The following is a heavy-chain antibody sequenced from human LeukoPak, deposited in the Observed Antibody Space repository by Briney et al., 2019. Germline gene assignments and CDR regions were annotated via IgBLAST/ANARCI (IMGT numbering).Heavy chain of an antibody. D-gene: IGHD5-12*01. J-gene: IGHJ5*02. CDR2: IIPFLDTS. Sequence: PGSSVKDSCKASGGTFSNYALSWVRQAPGQGLEWMGAIIPFLDTSNYPPKFQDRVTITTDESTSTAYMELSSLRSDDTAVYYCARAQAGNYDWPLDLWGQGTLVTVSS. V-gene: IGHV1-69*05. CDR1: GGTFSNYA. CDR3: ARAQAGNYDWPLDL.